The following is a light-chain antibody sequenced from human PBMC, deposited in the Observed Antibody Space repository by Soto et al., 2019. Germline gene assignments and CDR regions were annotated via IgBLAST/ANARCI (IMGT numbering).Light chain of an antibody. J-gene: IGLJ3*02. CDR1: SSDVGDYNS. V-gene: IGLV2-8*01. CDR2: EVS. CDR3: SSYAGRNIWV. Sequence: QSALTQPPSASGSPGRSVTISCSGTSSDVGDYNSVSWYQQHPGKAPKLMIYEVSKRPSGVPDRFSGSKSGNAAFLTVSGLQAEDEADYYCSSYAGRNIWVFGGGTKLTVL.